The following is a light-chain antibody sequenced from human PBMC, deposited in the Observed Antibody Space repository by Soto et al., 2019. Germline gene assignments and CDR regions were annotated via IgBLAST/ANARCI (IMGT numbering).Light chain of an antibody. CDR2: GAS. CDR3: QQYGSSPWT. V-gene: IGKV3-20*01. Sequence: VVTQSAATLSLYTGERHRLSSMPSQRVSSSYLAWYQQKPGQAPRLLIYGASSRATGIPYRFSGSGSGTDFTLTISRLEPDDFAVYYCQQYGSSPWTFGQGTKVDI. CDR1: QRVSSSY. J-gene: IGKJ1*01.